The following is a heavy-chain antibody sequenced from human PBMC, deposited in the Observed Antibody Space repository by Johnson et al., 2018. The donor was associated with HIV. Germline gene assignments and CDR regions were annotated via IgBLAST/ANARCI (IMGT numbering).Heavy chain of an antibody. CDR3: ARGFHSGSYYRGRAFDI. V-gene: IGHV3-30-3*01. CDR2: ISYDGSNK. Sequence: QVQLVESGGGVVQPGRSLRLSCAASGFTFSSYAMHWVRQDPGKGLEWVAVISYDGSNKYYADSVKGRFTISRDNSKNTLDLQMNSMRAEDTAVYYCARGFHSGSYYRGRAFDIWGQGTMVTVSS. CDR1: GFTFSSYA. J-gene: IGHJ3*02. D-gene: IGHD1-26*01.